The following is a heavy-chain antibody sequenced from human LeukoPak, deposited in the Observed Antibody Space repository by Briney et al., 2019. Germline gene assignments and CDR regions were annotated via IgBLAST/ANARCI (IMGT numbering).Heavy chain of an antibody. D-gene: IGHD3-3*01. CDR3: ARNNYDFWSGYSHRVYYYGMDV. J-gene: IGHJ6*02. Sequence: SETLSLTCAVSGGSISSGGYSWSWIRQPPGKGLEWIGYIYHSGSTYYNPSLKSRVTISVDTSKNQFSLKLSSVTAADTAVYYCARNNYDFWSGYSHRVYYYGMDVWGQGTTVTVSS. CDR1: GGSISSGGYS. CDR2: IYHSGST. V-gene: IGHV4-30-2*02.